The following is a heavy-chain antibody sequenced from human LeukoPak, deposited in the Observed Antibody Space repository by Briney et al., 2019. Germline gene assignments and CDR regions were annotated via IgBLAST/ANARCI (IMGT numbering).Heavy chain of an antibody. V-gene: IGHV1-69*13. CDR3: GRGTGKIGTPPPYYMDV. CDR2: IIPIFGTA. Sequence: GASVKVSCKASGGTFSSYAISWVRQAPGQVLEWMGGIIPIFGTANYAQKFQGRVTNTADESTSTAYKERSSLGSEETAVYYCGRGTGKIGTPPPYYMDVWGKGTTVTVSS. CDR1: GGTFSSYA. D-gene: IGHD1-1*01. J-gene: IGHJ6*03.